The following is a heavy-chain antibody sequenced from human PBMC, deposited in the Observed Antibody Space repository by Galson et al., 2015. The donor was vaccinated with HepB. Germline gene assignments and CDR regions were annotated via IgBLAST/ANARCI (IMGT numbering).Heavy chain of an antibody. D-gene: IGHD2-21*01. CDR3: AKDLPRFHVVYYFDY. CDR1: GFTFSSYG. J-gene: IGHJ4*02. CDR2: ISYDGSNK. V-gene: IGHV3-30*18. Sequence: SLRLSCAASGFTFSSYGMHWVRQAPGKGLEWVAVISYDGSNKYYADSVKGRFTISRDNSKNTLYLQMNSLRAEDTAVYYCAKDLPRFHVVYYFDYWGQGTLVTVSS.